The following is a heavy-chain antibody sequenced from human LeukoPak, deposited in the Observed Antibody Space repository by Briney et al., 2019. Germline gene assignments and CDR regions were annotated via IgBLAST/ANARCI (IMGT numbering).Heavy chain of an antibody. CDR3: ARGGYYGSGNDFRFDP. V-gene: IGHV1-24*01. CDR2: FDPEDGET. CDR1: GYTLTELS. Sequence: ASVTVSCKVSGYTLTELSMHWVRQAPGKGLEWMGGFDPEDGETIYAQKFQGRVTMTEDTSTDTAYMELSSVTAADTAVYYCARGGYYGSGNDFRFDPWGQGTLVTVSS. J-gene: IGHJ5*02. D-gene: IGHD3-10*01.